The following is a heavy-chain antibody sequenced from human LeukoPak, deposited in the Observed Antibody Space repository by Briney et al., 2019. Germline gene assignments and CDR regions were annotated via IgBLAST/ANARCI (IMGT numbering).Heavy chain of an antibody. J-gene: IGHJ4*02. Sequence: SQTLSLTCAVSGGSISSGGYSWSWIRQPPGKGLEWIGYIYHSGSTYYNPSLKSRVTISVDRSKNQFSLKLSSVTAADTAVYYCARDMMATGPFDYWGQGTLVTVSS. CDR1: GGSISSGGYS. CDR2: IYHSGST. D-gene: IGHD5-24*01. V-gene: IGHV4-30-2*01. CDR3: ARDMMATGPFDY.